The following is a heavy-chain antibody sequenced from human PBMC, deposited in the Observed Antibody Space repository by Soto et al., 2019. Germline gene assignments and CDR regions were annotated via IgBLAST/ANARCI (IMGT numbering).Heavy chain of an antibody. CDR3: GGIAVAGPNYFDY. Sequence: PGGSLRLSCAASGFTVSSNYMSWVRQAPGKGLEWVSVIYSGGSTYYADSVKGRFTISRDNSKNTLYLQMNSLRAEDTAVYYCGGIAVAGPNYFDYWGQGTLVTVSS. V-gene: IGHV3-66*01. D-gene: IGHD6-19*01. CDR2: IYSGGST. J-gene: IGHJ4*02. CDR1: GFTVSSNY.